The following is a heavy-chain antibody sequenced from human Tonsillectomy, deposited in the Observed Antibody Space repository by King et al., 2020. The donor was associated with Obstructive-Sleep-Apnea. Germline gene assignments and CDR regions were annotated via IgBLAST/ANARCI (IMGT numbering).Heavy chain of an antibody. V-gene: IGHV3-66*01. CDR2: IDSVVST. CDR3: ARGPDYGIDY. D-gene: IGHD4-17*01. Sequence: QLVQSGGGLVQPGGSLRLSCAASGLTVSSNYMNWVRQAPGKGLEWVSIIDSVVSTYSADSVKGRFTISRDSSKNTLFLQMNSLRAEDTAVYYCARGPDYGIDYWGQGTLVTVSS. J-gene: IGHJ4*02. CDR1: GLTVSSNY.